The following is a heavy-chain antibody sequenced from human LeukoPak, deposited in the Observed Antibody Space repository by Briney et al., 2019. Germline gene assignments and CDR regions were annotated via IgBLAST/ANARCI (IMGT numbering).Heavy chain of an antibody. CDR3: AKDRGLVGSTPSNFDY. D-gene: IGHD1-26*01. V-gene: IGHV3-23*01. CDR2: ISGSGGST. Sequence: GGSLRLSCAASGSTFSSNAMNWVRQAPGKGLEWVSGISGSGGSTYSADSVKGRFTISRDNSKKTVYLQMNSLRAEDTAVYYCAKDRGLVGSTPSNFDYWGQGTLVTVSS. CDR1: GSTFSSNA. J-gene: IGHJ4*02.